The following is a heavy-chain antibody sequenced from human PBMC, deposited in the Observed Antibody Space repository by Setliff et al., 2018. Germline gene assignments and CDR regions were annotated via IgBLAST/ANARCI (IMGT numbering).Heavy chain of an antibody. CDR1: GVSISSYY. Sequence: SDTLSLTCTLSGVSISSYYWSWIRQPARKGLEWIGHIYIGVSANYNPSLKSRVTMSIDTSKNQFSLKLNSVTAADMAVYYCAREQWLDPPGYYYMDVWAKGTTVTVSS. V-gene: IGHV4-4*07. CDR2: IYIGVSA. CDR3: AREQWLDPPGYYYMDV. D-gene: IGHD6-19*01. J-gene: IGHJ6*03.